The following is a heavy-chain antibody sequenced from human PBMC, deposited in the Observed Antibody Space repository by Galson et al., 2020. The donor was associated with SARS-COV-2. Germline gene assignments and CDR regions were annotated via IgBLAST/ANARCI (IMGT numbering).Heavy chain of an antibody. CDR1: GYTFTSYY. D-gene: IGHD5-12*01. V-gene: IGHV1-2*02. CDR2: INPNSGGT. CDR3: ARARSGYYYHPYFDY. J-gene: IGHJ4*02. Sequence: ASVKVSCKASGYTFTSYYMHWVRQAPGQGLEWMGWINPNSGGTNYAQKFQGRVTMTRDTSISTAYMELSRLRSDDTAVYYCARARSGYYYHPYFDYGGQGTLVTGSS.